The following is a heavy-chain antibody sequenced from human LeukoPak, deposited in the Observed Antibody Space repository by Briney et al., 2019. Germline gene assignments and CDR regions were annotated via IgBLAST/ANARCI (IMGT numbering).Heavy chain of an antibody. V-gene: IGHV3-23*01. CDR2: ISGASGGST. D-gene: IGHD6-13*01. CDR1: GFTFSSYA. J-gene: IGHJ4*02. CDR3: ARGGSSSWYPNFDY. Sequence: GGSLRLSCAASGFTFSSYAMTWVRQTPGKGLEWVSIISGASGGSTYYADSVKGRFTISRDNSKNTLYLQMNSLRAEDTALYYCARGGSSSWYPNFDYWGQGTLVTVSS.